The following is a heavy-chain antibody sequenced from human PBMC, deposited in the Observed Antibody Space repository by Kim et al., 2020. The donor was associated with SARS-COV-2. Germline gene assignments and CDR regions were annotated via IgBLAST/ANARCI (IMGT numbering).Heavy chain of an antibody. CDR3: VRGQGRKGIFANY. CDR1: GGSFSDYY. Sequence: SETLSLTCAVYGGSFSDYYWSWIRQFPGKGLEFIAEIDHTGSTNRNPSLKSRLTISIDTSKNQFSLNLTSVTAADTALYYCVRGQGRKGIFANYWGQGSLVTVSS. V-gene: IGHV4-34*01. J-gene: IGHJ4*02. D-gene: IGHD3-3*02. CDR2: IDHTGST.